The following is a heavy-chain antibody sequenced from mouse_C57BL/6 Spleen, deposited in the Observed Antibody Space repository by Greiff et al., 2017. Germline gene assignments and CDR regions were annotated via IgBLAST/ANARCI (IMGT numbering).Heavy chain of an antibody. V-gene: IGHV3-1*01. CDR3: ARTRDYDAMDY. Sequence: DVKLVESGPGMVKPSQSLSLTCTVTGYSITSGYDWHWIRHFPGNKLEWMGYISYSGSTNYNPSLKSRISITHDTSKNHFFLKLNSVTTEDTATYYCARTRDYDAMDYWGQGTSVTVSS. CDR1: GYSITSGYD. J-gene: IGHJ4*01. CDR2: ISYSGST.